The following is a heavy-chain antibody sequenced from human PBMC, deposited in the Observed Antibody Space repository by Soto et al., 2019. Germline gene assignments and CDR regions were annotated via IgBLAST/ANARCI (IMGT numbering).Heavy chain of an antibody. V-gene: IGHV1-58*02. CDR1: GFTFTSSA. CDR2: IVVGSGNT. Sequence: ASVKVSCKDSGFTFTSSAMQWVRQARGQRLEWIGWIVVGSGNTNYAQKFKERVTITRDMYTSTAYMELSSLRSEDTAVYYCAADRRSDVWSGYSGGGMDVWGQGTTVTVSS. CDR3: AADRRSDVWSGYSGGGMDV. J-gene: IGHJ6*02. D-gene: IGHD3-3*01.